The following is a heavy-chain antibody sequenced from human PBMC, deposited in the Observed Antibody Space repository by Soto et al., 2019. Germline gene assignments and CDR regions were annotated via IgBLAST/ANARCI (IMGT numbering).Heavy chain of an antibody. V-gene: IGHV1-2*06. CDR2: INPHTGGT. Sequence: QLQLVQSGSEVKKPGASLKVSCKASGYTFSGYAVHWVRRAPGQGLEWMGRINPHTGGTKYAQKFQGRVTVTRDPSISTAYLALSSLKSDDTAVYFCARSRQAKHYYDINGFYNFYGMDVWGQGTTVTVSS. CDR1: GYTFSGYA. D-gene: IGHD3-22*01. J-gene: IGHJ6*02. CDR3: ARSRQAKHYYDINGFYNFYGMDV.